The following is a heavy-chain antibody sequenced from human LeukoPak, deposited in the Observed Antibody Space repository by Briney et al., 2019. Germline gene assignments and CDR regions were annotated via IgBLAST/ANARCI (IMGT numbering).Heavy chain of an antibody. CDR2: IYTSGST. Sequence: PSQTLSFTCTVSGGSISSGSYYWSWIRQPAGKGLEWIGRIYTSGSTNYNPSLKSRVTISVDTSKNQFSLKLSSVTAADTAVYYCAGSTTWIQPYRFFDYWGQGTLVTVSS. D-gene: IGHD5-18*01. CDR3: AGSTTWIQPYRFFDY. J-gene: IGHJ4*02. CDR1: GGSISSGSYY. V-gene: IGHV4-61*02.